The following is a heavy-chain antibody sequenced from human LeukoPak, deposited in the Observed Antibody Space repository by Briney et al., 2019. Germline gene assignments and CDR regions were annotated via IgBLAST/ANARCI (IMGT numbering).Heavy chain of an antibody. D-gene: IGHD3-10*01. V-gene: IGHV4-34*01. CDR3: ARGPLGYGSGSYYNWFDP. CDR1: GGSFSGYY. CDR2: INHSGST. Sequence: PSETLSLTCAVYGGSFSGYYWSWIRQPPGKGLEWIGEINHSGSTNYNPSLKSRVTISVDTSKNQFSLKLSSVTAADTAVYYCARGPLGYGSGSYYNWFDPWGQGTLVTVSS. J-gene: IGHJ5*02.